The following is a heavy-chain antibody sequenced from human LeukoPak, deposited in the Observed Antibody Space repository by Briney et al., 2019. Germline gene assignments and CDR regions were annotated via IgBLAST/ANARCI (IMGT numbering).Heavy chain of an antibody. CDR2: IYYSGST. V-gene: IGHV4-39*07. D-gene: IGHD3-10*01. CDR1: GGSISSNSYY. J-gene: IGHJ6*04. Sequence: PSETLSLTCTVSGGSISSNSYYWRWIPQPPGKGLEWIGSIYYSGSTYYNPSLKSRVTISVDTSKNQFSLKLSSVTAADTAVYYCARTITMLRAPLDVWGKGTTVTVSS. CDR3: ARTITMLRAPLDV.